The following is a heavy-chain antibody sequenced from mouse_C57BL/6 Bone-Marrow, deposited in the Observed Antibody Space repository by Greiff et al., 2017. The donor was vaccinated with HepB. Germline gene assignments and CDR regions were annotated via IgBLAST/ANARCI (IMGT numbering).Heavy chain of an antibody. Sequence: EVKLEESGPGLVKPSQTVFLTCTVTGISITTGNYRWSWIRQFPGNKLEWIGYIYYSGTITYNPSLTSRTTITRDTPKNQFFLEMNSLTAEDTATYYCAREPTGGYWYFDVWGTGTTVTVSS. J-gene: IGHJ1*03. CDR2: IYYSGTI. D-gene: IGHD4-1*02. V-gene: IGHV3-5*01. CDR3: AREPTGGYWYFDV. CDR1: GISITTGNYR.